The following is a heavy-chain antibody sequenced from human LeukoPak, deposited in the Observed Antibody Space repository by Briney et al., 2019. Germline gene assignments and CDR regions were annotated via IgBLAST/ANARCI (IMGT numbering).Heavy chain of an antibody. D-gene: IGHD6-19*01. CDR2: INPTSGGT. J-gene: IGHJ4*02. V-gene: IGHV1-2*02. CDR1: GYTFTVYY. Sequence: ASVTVSFKASGYTFTVYYIHWVRQAPGQGLEWMGWINPTSGGTKYAQKFQGRVTMTRDTSISTAYMELSRLRADDTAVFYCARGGSAWDNPFDYWGQGTLVTVSS. CDR3: ARGGSAWDNPFDY.